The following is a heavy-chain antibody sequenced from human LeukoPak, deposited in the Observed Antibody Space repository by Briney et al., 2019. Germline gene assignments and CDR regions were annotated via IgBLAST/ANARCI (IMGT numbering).Heavy chain of an antibody. Sequence: GGSLRLSCAASGFTFSSYAMSWVRQAPGKGLEWVSAISGSGGSTCYADSVKGRFTISRDNSKNTLYLQMNSLRAEDTAVYYCAKSGWTYYYDSSGYWWDYWGQGTLVTVSS. J-gene: IGHJ4*02. CDR1: GFTFSSYA. CDR3: AKSGWTYYYDSSGYWWDY. CDR2: ISGSGGST. D-gene: IGHD3-22*01. V-gene: IGHV3-23*01.